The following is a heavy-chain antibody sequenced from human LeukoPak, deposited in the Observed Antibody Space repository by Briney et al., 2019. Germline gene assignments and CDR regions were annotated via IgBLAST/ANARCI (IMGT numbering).Heavy chain of an antibody. CDR2: MKEDGGEI. Sequence: GGSLRLSCEASAFTFSGYWMSWVRQAPGKGLEWVANMKEDGGEINYVDSVKGRFTISRDNAKNSLFLQMNSLRAEDTAVYYCARELEPTVVIPFDYRGQGTLVTVSS. CDR3: ARELEPTVVIPFDY. CDR1: AFTFSGYW. J-gene: IGHJ4*02. V-gene: IGHV3-7*01. D-gene: IGHD4-23*01.